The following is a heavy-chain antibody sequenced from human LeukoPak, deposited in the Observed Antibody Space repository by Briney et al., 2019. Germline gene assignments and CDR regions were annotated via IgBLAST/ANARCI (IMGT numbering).Heavy chain of an antibody. J-gene: IGHJ4*02. CDR3: AKANWVSNADAVY. CDR1: GFTFSSFS. CDR2: MNGNGDKI. Sequence: GSLRLSCAASGFTFSSFSLSWVRQAAGKGLEWVSGMNGNGDKIDYADSVKGRFTISRDNSKNTLYLQMNSLRAEDTAIYYCAKANWVSNADAVYWGQGALVTVSS. D-gene: IGHD7-27*01. V-gene: IGHV3-23*01.